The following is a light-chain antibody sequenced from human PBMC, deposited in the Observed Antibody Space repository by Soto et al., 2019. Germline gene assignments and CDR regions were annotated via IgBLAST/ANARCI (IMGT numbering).Light chain of an antibody. CDR3: CSYTTSNTRQIV. V-gene: IGLV2-14*01. Sequence: QSVLTQPASVSGSPGQSITISCTGTSSDVGGYNYVSWYQQQPGKAPKFMIYDVTNRPSGVSNRFSGSKSGNTASLTISGLQAEDEAYYFCCSYTTSNTRQIVFGTGTKVTVL. J-gene: IGLJ1*01. CDR1: SSDVGGYNY. CDR2: DVT.